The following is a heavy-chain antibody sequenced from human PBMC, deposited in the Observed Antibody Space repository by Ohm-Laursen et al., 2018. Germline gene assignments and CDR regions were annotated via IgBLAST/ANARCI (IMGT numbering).Heavy chain of an antibody. CDR3: ARDPVRGLTDY. Sequence: SLRLSCAAPGFTFSSYGMHWVRQAPGKGLEWVSYISSSGSTIHYADSVKGRFTISRDNAKNSLYLQMNSLRAEDTAVYHCARDPVRGLTDYWGQGTLVTVSS. CDR1: GFTFSSYG. V-gene: IGHV3-48*03. CDR2: ISSSGSTI. J-gene: IGHJ4*02. D-gene: IGHD3-16*01.